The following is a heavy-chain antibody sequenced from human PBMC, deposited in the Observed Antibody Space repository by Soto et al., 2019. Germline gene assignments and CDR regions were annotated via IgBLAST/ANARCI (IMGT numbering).Heavy chain of an antibody. D-gene: IGHD6-19*01. CDR1: GYIFTAYS. J-gene: IGHJ4*02. CDR3: AREASAVISLDY. V-gene: IGHV1-2*02. Sequence: ASGKVSCKASGYIFTAYSMHCVRQAPGQVLEWVGWFNPNSGDTIYAQKFQGRVTLTGDTSISTAYMELYSLTSDDTAVYYCAREASAVISLDYWGQGTLVTVSS. CDR2: FNPNSGDT.